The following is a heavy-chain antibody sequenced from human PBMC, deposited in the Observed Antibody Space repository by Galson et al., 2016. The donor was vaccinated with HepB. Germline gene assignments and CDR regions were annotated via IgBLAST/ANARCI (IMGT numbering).Heavy chain of an antibody. CDR1: GYTFTRYY. CDR2: INPSFVST. D-gene: IGHD5-24*01. J-gene: IGHJ4*02. Sequence: SVKVSCKASGYTFTRYYMHWVRQAPGQGLEWMGIINPSFVSTSYAQKFQGRVTMTRETSTSTVYMEVSSLRSEDTAVYYCARDPGDGYNLPYDYWGQGTLVTVSS. V-gene: IGHV1-46*01. CDR3: ARDPGDGYNLPYDY.